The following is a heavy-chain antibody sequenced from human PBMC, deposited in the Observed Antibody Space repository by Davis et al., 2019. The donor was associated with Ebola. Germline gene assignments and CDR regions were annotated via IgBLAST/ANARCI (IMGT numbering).Heavy chain of an antibody. CDR3: AREIGARQGSVY. Sequence: PSETLSLTCSVSGYSINSDYYWGWLRQPPGKGLEWIGSFNHNRGSLYNPSLRSRATIAEDASKNQFTLKLTSLTAADTAVYYCAREIGARQGSVYWGQGILVTVSS. CDR2: FNHNRGS. CDR1: GYSINSDYY. V-gene: IGHV4-38-2*02. D-gene: IGHD1-26*01. J-gene: IGHJ4*02.